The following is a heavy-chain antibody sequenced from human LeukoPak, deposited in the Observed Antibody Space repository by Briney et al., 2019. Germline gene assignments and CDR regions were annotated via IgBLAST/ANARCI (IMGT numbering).Heavy chain of an antibody. Sequence: GGSLRLSCAASTFTFSRYWMHWVRQAPGKGLVWVSRINSDGTNTYYADSVKGRFTISRDNTKNTLYLQMNSLRTEDTAVYYCARERAAFGVVQVGYWGQGNLVTVSS. CDR3: ARERAAFGVVQVGY. V-gene: IGHV3-74*01. D-gene: IGHD3-3*01. J-gene: IGHJ4*02. CDR1: TFTFSRYW. CDR2: INSDGTNT.